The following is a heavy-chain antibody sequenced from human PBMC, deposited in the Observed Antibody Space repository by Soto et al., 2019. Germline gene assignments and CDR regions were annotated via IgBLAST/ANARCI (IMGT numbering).Heavy chain of an antibody. Sequence: SETLSLTCTVSSGSVSSGDYYWSWIRQPPGKGLEWIGYIYYSGNTNYNPSLKSRVIISVDTSKNLFSLKLTSVTAADTAVYYCARIPVDTSMIYWLDPWGQGTPVTVSS. CDR1: SGSVSSGDYY. CDR3: ARIPVDTSMIYWLDP. CDR2: IYYSGNT. D-gene: IGHD5-18*01. V-gene: IGHV4-61*08. J-gene: IGHJ5*02.